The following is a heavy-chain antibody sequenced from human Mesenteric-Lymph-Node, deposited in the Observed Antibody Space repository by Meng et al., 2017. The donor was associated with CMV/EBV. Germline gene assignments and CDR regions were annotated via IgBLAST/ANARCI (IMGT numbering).Heavy chain of an antibody. CDR1: GGSVSSRLKY. Sequence: SGGSVSSRLKYGGWIRQPPGKGLEWVGSIYYSESTYYSASLKRRVTISVDTSKNQFSLRLNSVTAADTAVYYCARRSGTYSIKSFDYWGQGTLVTVS. J-gene: IGHJ4*02. CDR3: ARRSGTYSIKSFDY. V-gene: IGHV4-39*01. CDR2: IYYSEST. D-gene: IGHD1-26*01.